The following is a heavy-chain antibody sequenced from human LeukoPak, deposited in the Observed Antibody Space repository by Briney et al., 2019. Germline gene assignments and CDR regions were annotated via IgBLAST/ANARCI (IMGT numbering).Heavy chain of an antibody. J-gene: IGHJ3*02. CDR1: GGSISSGGYS. CDR2: ICHSGST. CDR3: ARVAKGYFDWSKGTFDI. V-gene: IGHV4-30-2*01. D-gene: IGHD3-9*01. Sequence: PSETLSLTCAVSGGSISSGGYSWSWIRQPPGKGLEWIGYICHSGSTYYNPSLKSRVTISVDRSKNQFSLKLSSVTAADTAVYYCARVAKGYFDWSKGTFDIWGQGTMVTVSS.